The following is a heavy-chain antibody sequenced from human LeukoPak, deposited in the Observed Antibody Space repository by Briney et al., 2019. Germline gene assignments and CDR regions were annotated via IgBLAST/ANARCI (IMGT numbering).Heavy chain of an antibody. CDR3: AKGDIVVESGGGKFYPLDAFDI. Sequence: GRSLRLSCAASGFTFSSYGMHWVRQAPGKGLEWVAVISYDGSNKYYADSVKGRFTISRDNSKNTLYLQMNSLRTEDTAVYYCAKGDIVVESGGGKFYPLDAFDIWGQGTMVTVSS. V-gene: IGHV3-30*18. CDR1: GFTFSSYG. D-gene: IGHD2-2*01. J-gene: IGHJ3*02. CDR2: ISYDGSNK.